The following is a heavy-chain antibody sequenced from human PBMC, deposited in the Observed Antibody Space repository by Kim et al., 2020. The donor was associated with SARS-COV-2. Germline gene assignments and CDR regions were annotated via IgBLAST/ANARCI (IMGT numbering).Heavy chain of an antibody. V-gene: IGHV1-2*02. Sequence: AQNFQGRVTMTRDTSISTAYMELSRLRSDDTAVYYCARAVRIVGATTWDYWGQGTLVTVSS. J-gene: IGHJ4*02. D-gene: IGHD1-26*01. CDR3: ARAVRIVGATTWDY.